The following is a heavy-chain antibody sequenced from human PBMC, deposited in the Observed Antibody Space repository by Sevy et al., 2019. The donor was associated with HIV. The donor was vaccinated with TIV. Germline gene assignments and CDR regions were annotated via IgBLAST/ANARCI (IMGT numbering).Heavy chain of an antibody. D-gene: IGHD3-3*01. CDR3: ARGTIFGVASDAFDI. Sequence: ASIKVSCKASGYTFTSYGISCVRQAPGQGLEWMGWISAYNGNTNYAQKLQGRVTMTTDTSTSTAYMELRSLRSDDTAVYYCARGTIFGVASDAFDIWGQGTMVTVSS. J-gene: IGHJ3*02. CDR2: ISAYNGNT. V-gene: IGHV1-18*01. CDR1: GYTFTSYG.